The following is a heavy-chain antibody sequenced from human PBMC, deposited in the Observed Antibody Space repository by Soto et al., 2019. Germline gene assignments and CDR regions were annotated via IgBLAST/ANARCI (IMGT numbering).Heavy chain of an antibody. J-gene: IGHJ5*02. CDR3: ARLSRPNYYDTSGFFKDNWFDP. Sequence: GASVKVSCKASGGTFNSYDINWVRQAPGQGLEWMGGIILIVETPKYAQKFQGRVTITADESTNTVYMELSSLRSEDTAMYYCARLSRPNYYDTSGFFKDNWFDPWGQGTLVTVSS. D-gene: IGHD3-22*01. V-gene: IGHV1-69*13. CDR2: IILIVETP. CDR1: GGTFNSYD.